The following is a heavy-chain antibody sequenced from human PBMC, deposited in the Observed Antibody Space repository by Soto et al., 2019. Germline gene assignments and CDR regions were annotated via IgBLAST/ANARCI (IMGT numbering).Heavy chain of an antibody. D-gene: IGHD2-21*01. J-gene: IGHJ2*01. CDR2: ISDSGST. CDR3: SKSNYWDFEP. CDR1: GGSIGSGVYY. Sequence: QVRLQESGPGLVKPSQTLSLTCSVSGGSIGSGVYYCSWFRQHPGKGLEWIGYISDSGSTDYNPSRESRVTNFLEKSENQFSPGLTSVTAGDTARYYLSKSNYWDFEPLGRGTLVTVSS. V-gene: IGHV4-31*04.